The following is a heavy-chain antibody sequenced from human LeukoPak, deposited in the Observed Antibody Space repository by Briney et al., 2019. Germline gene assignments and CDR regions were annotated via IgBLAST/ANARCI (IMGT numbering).Heavy chain of an antibody. Sequence: ASVKVSCKASGYTFTGYYMHWVRQAPGQGLEWMGRINPNSGGTNYAQKFQGRVTMTRDTSISTAYMELSRLRSDDTAVYYCARDSLEWLSFDYWGQGTLVTIAS. CDR1: GYTFTGYY. V-gene: IGHV1-2*06. CDR3: ARDSLEWLSFDY. CDR2: INPNSGGT. D-gene: IGHD3-3*01. J-gene: IGHJ4*02.